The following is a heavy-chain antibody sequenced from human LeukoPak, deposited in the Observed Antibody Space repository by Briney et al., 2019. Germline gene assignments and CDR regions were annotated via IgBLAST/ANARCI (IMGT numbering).Heavy chain of an antibody. Sequence: SESLSLTCAVSGYSISSGYYWGWIRQPPGKGLEWIGIIYHSGSTYYNPSLKSRVTISVDTSKNQFSLRVTSVTAADTAVYYCARHFVRSGSYWADYWGQGTLVTVSS. CDR2: IYHSGST. V-gene: IGHV4-38-2*01. CDR3: ARHFVRSGSYWADY. D-gene: IGHD1-26*01. CDR1: GYSISSGYY. J-gene: IGHJ4*02.